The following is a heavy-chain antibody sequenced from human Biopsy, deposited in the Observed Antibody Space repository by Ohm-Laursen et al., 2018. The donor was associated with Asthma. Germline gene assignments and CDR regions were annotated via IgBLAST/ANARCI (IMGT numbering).Heavy chain of an antibody. CDR1: GFTFRSYG. J-gene: IGHJ6*02. CDR3: ASYEVVTAILPMDV. Sequence: SLRLSCAAAGFTFRSYGMHWVRQAPGKGLEWVAFLSYDGSNKYYGDSVKGRFTISRDNSKNTLYLQMDSLRAEDTAVYYCASYEVVTAILPMDVWGQGTTVTVSS. D-gene: IGHD2-21*02. CDR2: LSYDGSNK. V-gene: IGHV3-30*03.